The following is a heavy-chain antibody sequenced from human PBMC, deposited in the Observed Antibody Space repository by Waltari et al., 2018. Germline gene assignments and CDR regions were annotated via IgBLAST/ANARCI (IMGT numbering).Heavy chain of an antibody. J-gene: IGHJ6*02. Sequence: QVQLQQWGAGLLKPSETLSLTCAVYGGSFSGYYWSWIRQPPGKGLEWIGEITHRRSTNSNPSPKSRVTISVDTSKTQFSLKLSSVTAADTAVYYCARGDCSSTSCHYYYYYGMDVWGQGTTVTVSS. CDR1: GGSFSGYY. CDR3: ARGDCSSTSCHYYYYYGMDV. V-gene: IGHV4-34*01. D-gene: IGHD2-2*01. CDR2: ITHRRST.